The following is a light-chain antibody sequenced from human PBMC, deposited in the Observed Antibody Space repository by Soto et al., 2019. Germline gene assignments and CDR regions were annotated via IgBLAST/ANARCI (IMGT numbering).Light chain of an antibody. CDR3: QQYSSSPSIT. CDR2: GAS. V-gene: IGKV3-15*01. Sequence: VVMTQSPATLSVSPGEGATLSCRASPSVSSNLAWYQQTPGQAPRLLIFGASTRATGVPARFSGSGSGTDFTLTISRLEPEDFAVYYCQQYSSSPSITFGQGTRLEIK. CDR1: PSVSSN. J-gene: IGKJ5*01.